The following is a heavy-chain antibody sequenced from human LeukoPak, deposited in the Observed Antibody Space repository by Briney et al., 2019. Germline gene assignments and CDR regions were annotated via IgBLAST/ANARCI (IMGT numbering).Heavy chain of an antibody. D-gene: IGHD1-26*01. CDR1: GYSISSGYY. CDR3: ARVWSKWELFRHRLFDI. V-gene: IGHV4-38-2*02. J-gene: IGHJ3*02. Sequence: SETLSLTCTVSGYSISSGYYWGWIRQPPGKGLEWIGSIYHSGSTYYNPSLKSRVTISVDTSKNQFSLKLSSVTAADTAVYYCARVWSKWELFRHRLFDIWGQGTMVTVSS. CDR2: IYHSGST.